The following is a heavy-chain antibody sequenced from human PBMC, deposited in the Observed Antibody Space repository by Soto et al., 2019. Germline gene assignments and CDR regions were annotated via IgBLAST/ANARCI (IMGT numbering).Heavy chain of an antibody. CDR2: MNPNSGNT. CDR3: ERGHMDYYYYYGMDV. V-gene: IGHV1-8*01. J-gene: IGHJ6*02. Sequence: QVQLVQSGAEVKKPGASVKVSCKASGYTFTSYDINWVRQATGQGLEWMGWMNPNSGNTGYAQKLQGRVTMTRNTAISTADMELSSMRSEDTAVDYCERGHMDYYYYYGMDVWGQGTTVTVSS. CDR1: GYTFTSYD. D-gene: IGHD2-21*01.